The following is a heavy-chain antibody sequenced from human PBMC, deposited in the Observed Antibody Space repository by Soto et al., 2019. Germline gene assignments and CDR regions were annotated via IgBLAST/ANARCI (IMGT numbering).Heavy chain of an antibody. D-gene: IGHD2-15*01. J-gene: IGHJ4*02. Sequence: QVQLVESGGGVVQPGRSLRLSCAASGFTFTTYAIHWVRQAPGKGLEWVAVISNDGRGKYYAESVKGRFTISRDNSKNTLYLQMNSLISDDTAVYYCARDQCFGGGRSCYYFDFWGQGTLVTVSS. CDR3: ARDQCFGGGRSCYYFDF. CDR2: ISNDGRGK. V-gene: IGHV3-30*04. CDR1: GFTFTTYA.